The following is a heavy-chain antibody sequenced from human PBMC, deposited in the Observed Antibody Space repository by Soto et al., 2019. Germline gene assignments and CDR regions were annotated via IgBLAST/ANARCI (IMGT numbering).Heavy chain of an antibody. D-gene: IGHD3-10*01. Sequence: TGESLKISCKGSGYSFTSYWISWVRQMPGKGLEWMGRIDPSDSYTNYSPSFQGHVTISADKSISTAYLQWSSLKASDTAMYYCASPLTLNYYGSGSYGMDVWGQGTTVTVSS. V-gene: IGHV5-10-1*01. J-gene: IGHJ6*02. CDR2: IDPSDSYT. CDR3: ASPLTLNYYGSGSYGMDV. CDR1: GYSFTSYW.